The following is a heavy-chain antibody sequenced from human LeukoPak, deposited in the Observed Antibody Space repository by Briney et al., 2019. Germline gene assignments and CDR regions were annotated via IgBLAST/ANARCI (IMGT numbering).Heavy chain of an antibody. CDR1: GFTFRSYS. CDR2: VSSSSSTK. D-gene: IGHD1-14*01. J-gene: IGHJ4*02. Sequence: GGSLRLSCAASGFTFRSYSMNWVRQAPGKGLEWVSYVSSSSSTKYYADSVKGRFTISRDNSKNALYLQMNSLRAEDTAVYYCAKDRTPLKPHYFDYWGQGTLVTVSS. CDR3: AKDRTPLKPHYFDY. V-gene: IGHV3-48*01.